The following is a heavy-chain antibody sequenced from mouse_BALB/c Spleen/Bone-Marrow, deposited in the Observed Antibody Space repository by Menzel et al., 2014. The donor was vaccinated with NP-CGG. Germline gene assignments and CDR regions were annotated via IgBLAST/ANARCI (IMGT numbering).Heavy chain of an antibody. J-gene: IGHJ1*01. CDR3: AGGGNWDDFDV. Sequence: DVMLVESGGGLVQPGGSRKLSCAASGFTFSSFGVHWVRQAPEKGLEWVAYISSGSTAICYADTVKGRFTISRDNPKNTLFLQMTSLRSEDTAMYYCAGGGNWDDFDVWGAGTTVTVSS. D-gene: IGHD4-1*01. CDR2: ISSGSTAI. V-gene: IGHV5-17*02. CDR1: GFTFSSFG.